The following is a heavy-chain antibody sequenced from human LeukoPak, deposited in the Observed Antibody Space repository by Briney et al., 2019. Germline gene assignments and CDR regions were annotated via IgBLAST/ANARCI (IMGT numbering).Heavy chain of an antibody. D-gene: IGHD3-22*01. CDR3: ARHGNYDSSGYYSAFDY. Sequence: SETLSLTCTVSSGSISSSSYYWGWIRQPPGKGLEWIGSIYYSGSTYYNPSLKSRVTISVDTSKNQFSLKLSSVTAADTAVYYCARHGNYDSSGYYSAFDYWGQGTLVTVSS. V-gene: IGHV4-39*01. CDR2: IYYSGST. J-gene: IGHJ4*02. CDR1: SGSISSSSYY.